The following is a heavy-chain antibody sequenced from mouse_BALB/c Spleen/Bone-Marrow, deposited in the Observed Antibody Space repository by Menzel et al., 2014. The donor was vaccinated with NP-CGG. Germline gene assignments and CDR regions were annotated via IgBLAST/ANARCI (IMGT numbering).Heavy chain of an antibody. CDR1: GFDFSSYW. Sequence: EVQRVESGGGLVQPGGSLKLSCAASGFDFSSYWMSWVRQVPGKGLEWIGEINPDSNTINYTPSLKDKFIISRDNAKNTLYLQMSKVRSEDTALYYCARLGYYGWFAYWGQGTLVTVSA. D-gene: IGHD2-3*01. CDR2: INPDSNTI. CDR3: ARLGYYGWFAY. V-gene: IGHV4-1*02. J-gene: IGHJ3*01.